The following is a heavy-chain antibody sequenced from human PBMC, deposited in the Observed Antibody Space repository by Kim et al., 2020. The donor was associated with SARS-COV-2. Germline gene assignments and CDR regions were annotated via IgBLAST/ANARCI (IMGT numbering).Heavy chain of an antibody. J-gene: IGHJ6*02. CDR2: INPNSGGT. CDR3: ARGVSVIVYYYGMDV. CDR1: GYTFPGYY. V-gene: IGHV1-2*06. Sequence: ASVKVSCKASGYTFPGYYIHWVRQAPGQGLEWMGRINPNSGGTNFAQKFQGRVTMTRDTSIDIAYMELSRLTSDDTAVYYCARGVSVIVYYYGMDVWGQGTTVTVSS. D-gene: IGHD2-8*01.